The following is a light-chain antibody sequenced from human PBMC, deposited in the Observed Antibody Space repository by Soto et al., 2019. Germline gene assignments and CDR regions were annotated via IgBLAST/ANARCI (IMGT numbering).Light chain of an antibody. Sequence: IVMTQSPATLSVSPGERATLSCRASQSVRSNLAWYQQKPGQAPRLLIYGASTRATGVPVRFSGSGSGTEFTLTINSLQYEDFAVYYCQQFNNWLTFGGGTKVEIK. CDR3: QQFNNWLT. CDR2: GAS. J-gene: IGKJ4*01. V-gene: IGKV3-15*01. CDR1: QSVRSN.